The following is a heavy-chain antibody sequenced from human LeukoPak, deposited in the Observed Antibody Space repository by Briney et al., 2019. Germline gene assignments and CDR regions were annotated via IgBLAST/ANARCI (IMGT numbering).Heavy chain of an antibody. J-gene: IGHJ4*02. CDR3: ARDPHGDYVVLGY. D-gene: IGHD4-17*01. V-gene: IGHV3-48*01. CDR1: GFTFSSYS. CDR2: ISSSSSTI. Sequence: GGSLRLSCAASGFTFSSYSMNWVRQAPGKGLEWVSYISSSSSTIYYADSVKGRFTISRDNAKNSLYLRMNSLRAEDTAVYYCARDPHGDYVVLGYWGQGTLVTVSS.